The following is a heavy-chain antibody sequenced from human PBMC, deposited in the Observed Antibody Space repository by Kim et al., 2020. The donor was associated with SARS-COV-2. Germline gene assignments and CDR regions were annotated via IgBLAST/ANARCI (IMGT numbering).Heavy chain of an antibody. J-gene: IGHJ4*02. CDR1: GFTFSDYT. V-gene: IGHV3-23*01. Sequence: GGSLRLSCAASGFTFSDYTMTWVRQAPGKGLEWVSSISGSGDNTYYADSVEGRFTISRDNSKNTLYLQMDSLRADDTAVYSCAKSDCCTIHCKLFHSWGQGTLITVPS. D-gene: IGHD2-2*01. CDR2: ISGSGDNT. CDR3: AKSDCCTIHCKLFHS.